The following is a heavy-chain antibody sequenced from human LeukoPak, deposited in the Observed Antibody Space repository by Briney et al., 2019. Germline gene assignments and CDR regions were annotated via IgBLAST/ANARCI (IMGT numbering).Heavy chain of an antibody. J-gene: IGHJ3*02. Sequence: GGSLRLSCAASGFTVSSNYMSWVRQAPGKGLEWVSVIYSGGSTYYADSVKGRFTISRDNSKNALYLQMNSLRAEDTAVYYCARGRIVGATFSSYAFDIWGQGTMVTVSS. D-gene: IGHD1-26*01. V-gene: IGHV3-53*01. CDR2: IYSGGST. CDR1: GFTVSSNY. CDR3: ARGRIVGATFSSYAFDI.